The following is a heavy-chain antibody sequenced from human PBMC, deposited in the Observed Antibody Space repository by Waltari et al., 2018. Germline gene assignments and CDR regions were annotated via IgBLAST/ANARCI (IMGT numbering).Heavy chain of an antibody. J-gene: IGHJ5*02. D-gene: IGHD6-6*01. CDR2: IIPILGIA. CDR3: ARGWFEQLISNEYWFDP. Sequence: QVQLVQSGAEVKKPGSSVKVSCKASGGTFSSYAISWVRQAPGQGLEWMGRIIPILGIANYAQKFQGRVTITADKATSTAYMELSSLRSEDTAVYYCARGWFEQLISNEYWFDPWGQGTLVTVSS. CDR1: GGTFSSYA. V-gene: IGHV1-69*04.